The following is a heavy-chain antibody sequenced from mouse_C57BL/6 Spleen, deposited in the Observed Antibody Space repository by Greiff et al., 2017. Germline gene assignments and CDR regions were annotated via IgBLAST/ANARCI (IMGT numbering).Heavy chain of an antibody. V-gene: IGHV1-53*01. CDR2: INPRNGGT. CDR3: ARKAYDYAGGWYFDV. J-gene: IGHJ1*03. CDR1: GYTFTSYW. D-gene: IGHD2-4*01. Sequence: QVQLQQSGTELVKPGASVKLSCKASGYTFTSYWMHWVKQRPGQGLEWIGHINPRNGGTNYNEKFKSKATLTVDKSSSTAYMQLSSLTSEDSAVYYCARKAYDYAGGWYFDVWGTGTTVTVSS.